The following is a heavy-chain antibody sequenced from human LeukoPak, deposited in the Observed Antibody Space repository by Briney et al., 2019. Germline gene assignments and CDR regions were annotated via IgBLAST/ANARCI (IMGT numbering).Heavy chain of an antibody. Sequence: PGGSLRLACAASGFTFSDYYMSWIRQAPGKGLGWVSYITSSGSTIYYADSVKGRFTISRDNAKNSLYLQMNSLRAEDTAVYYCARDPTSYDFWSDYYGFQHWGQGALVTVSS. V-gene: IGHV3-11*01. J-gene: IGHJ1*01. CDR2: ITSSGSTI. D-gene: IGHD3-3*01. CDR1: GFTFSDYY. CDR3: ARDPTSYDFWSDYYGFQH.